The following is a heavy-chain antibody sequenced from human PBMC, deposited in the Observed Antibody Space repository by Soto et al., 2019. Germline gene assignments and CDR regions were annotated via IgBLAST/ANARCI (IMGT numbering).Heavy chain of an antibody. CDR3: AKAAALSRWSYRATDY. CDR2: ISYDGSNK. V-gene: IGHV3-30*18. CDR1: GFTFSSYG. D-gene: IGHD1-26*01. Sequence: QVQLVESGGGVVQPGRSLRLSCAASGFTFSSYGMHWVRQAPGKGLEWVAVISYDGSNKYYADSVKGRFTISRDNSKNTLYLQMNSLRAEDSAVYYCAKAAALSRWSYRATDYWGQGTLVTVSS. J-gene: IGHJ4*02.